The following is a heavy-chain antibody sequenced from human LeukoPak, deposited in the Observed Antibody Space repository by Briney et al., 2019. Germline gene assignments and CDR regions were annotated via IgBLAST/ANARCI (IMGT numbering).Heavy chain of an antibody. CDR2: FYYTGST. CDR1: GDSSCNNY. V-gene: IGHV4-59*01. CDR3: AQSSGRYLDN. Sequence: SETLSLTCAVSGDSSCNNYWSWIQQSPGKGLEWIGYFYYTGSTNYNPSIQSRVTMSVDTSKNQFSLELSSVTSADTAVYYCAQSSGRYLDNWGQGILVTVSS. J-gene: IGHJ4*02. D-gene: IGHD6-19*01.